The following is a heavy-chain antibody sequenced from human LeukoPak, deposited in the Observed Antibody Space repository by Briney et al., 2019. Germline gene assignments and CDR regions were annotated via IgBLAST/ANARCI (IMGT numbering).Heavy chain of an antibody. J-gene: IGHJ1*01. V-gene: IGHV3-7*01. CDR3: VRELVVEVAEYFHH. CDR1: GFTFTNYW. CDR2: INKDGSEK. D-gene: IGHD3-22*01. Sequence: GGSLRLSCAASGFTFTNYWMAWIRQAPGRGLEWVANINKDGSEKYYVDSVRGRFTISRDNAKNSLYLQMNSLGAEDTAVYYCVRELVVEVAEYFHHWGQGTLVTVSS.